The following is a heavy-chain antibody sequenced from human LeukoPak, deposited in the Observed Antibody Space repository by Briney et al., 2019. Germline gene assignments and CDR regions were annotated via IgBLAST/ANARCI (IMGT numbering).Heavy chain of an antibody. Sequence: PGGSLRLSCAASGFTFSSYAMHWVRQAPGKGLEYVSAISSNGGSTYHANSVKGRFTISRDNSQNTVSLQVNNLRTEDTAFYYCAKTSLSDASGHYYYMDVWGKGTTVTVSS. V-gene: IGHV3-64*01. CDR2: ISSNGGST. CDR3: AKTSLSDASGHYYYMDV. D-gene: IGHD3-3*01. CDR1: GFTFSSYA. J-gene: IGHJ6*03.